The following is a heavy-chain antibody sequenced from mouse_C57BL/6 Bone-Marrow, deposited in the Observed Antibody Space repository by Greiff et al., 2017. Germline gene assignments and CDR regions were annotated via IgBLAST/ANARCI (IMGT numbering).Heavy chain of an antibody. CDR3: ARWDTTGPSYFDD. CDR2: INPSTGGT. V-gene: IGHV1-42*01. D-gene: IGHD1-1*01. J-gene: IGHJ2*01. Sequence: EVQRVESGPELVKPGASVKISCKASGYSFTGYYMNWVKQSPEKSLEWIGEINPSTGGTTYNQKFKAKATLTVDKSSSTAYMQLKSLTSEDSAVYYCARWDTTGPSYFDDWGQGTTLTVSS. CDR1: GYSFTGYY.